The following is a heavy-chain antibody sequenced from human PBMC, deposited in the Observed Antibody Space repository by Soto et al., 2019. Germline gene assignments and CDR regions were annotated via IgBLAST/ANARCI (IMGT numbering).Heavy chain of an antibody. Sequence: GGPLRLSCSASVFRLSDYWMHWVRQVSGKGLLWVSRISVDGDDTTYAESVKGRFTISRDNAKNSLYLQMNSLRAEDTAVYYCVSPLLKDVRTYWGQGNLVTVSS. CDR1: VFRLSDYW. V-gene: IGHV3-74*01. CDR2: ISVDGDDT. CDR3: VSPLLKDVRTY. J-gene: IGHJ4*02. D-gene: IGHD2-15*01.